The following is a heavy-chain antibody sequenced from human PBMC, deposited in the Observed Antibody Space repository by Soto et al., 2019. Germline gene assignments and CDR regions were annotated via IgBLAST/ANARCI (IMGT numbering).Heavy chain of an antibody. J-gene: IGHJ4*02. CDR2: FIPIVGTA. Sequence: ASVKVSCKASGYTFTSYAMHWVRQAPGQRLEWMGGFIPIVGTADYAQKFQGRVTITEDKSTSTAYMELSSLRSEDTAVYYCAKQHTAMVRGRKGSDVPFDYWGQGTLVTVSS. CDR3: AKQHTAMVRGRKGSDVPFDY. V-gene: IGHV1-69*06. D-gene: IGHD5-18*01. CDR1: GYTFTSYA.